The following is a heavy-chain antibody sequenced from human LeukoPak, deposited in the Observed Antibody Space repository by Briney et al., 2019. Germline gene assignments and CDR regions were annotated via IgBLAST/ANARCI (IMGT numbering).Heavy chain of an antibody. CDR1: GFTFSSHP. J-gene: IGHJ4*02. V-gene: IGHV3-64D*06. Sequence: PGGSLRLSRSGSGFTFSSHPMHWVRQAPGKGLQYVSAISFDGGSTYYADSVKGRFTISRDNSKNTLYLQMSSLRVEDTAVYYCVKALYDSGGYYYAYWGQGTLVTVSS. D-gene: IGHD3-22*01. CDR2: ISFDGGST. CDR3: VKALYDSGGYYYAY.